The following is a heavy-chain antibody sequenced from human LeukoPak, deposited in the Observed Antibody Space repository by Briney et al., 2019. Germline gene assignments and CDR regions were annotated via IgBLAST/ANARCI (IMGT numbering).Heavy chain of an antibody. J-gene: IGHJ5*02. CDR1: GLTFSSYA. CDR3: ARDPGGSYNSYWFDP. Sequence: PGGSLRLSCAASGLTFSSYAMPWVRQAPGKGLEWVAVRSYDGSNKYYADSVKGRFTISRDNSKNTLYLQMNSLRAEDTAVYYCARDPGGSYNSYWFDPWGQGTLVTVSS. V-gene: IGHV3-30*04. CDR2: RSYDGSNK. D-gene: IGHD1-26*01.